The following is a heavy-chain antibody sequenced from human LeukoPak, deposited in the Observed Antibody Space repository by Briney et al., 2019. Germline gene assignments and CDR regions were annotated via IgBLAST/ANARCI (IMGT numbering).Heavy chain of an antibody. V-gene: IGHV4-39*01. CDR1: GGSISSSSYY. CDR2: IYYSGST. J-gene: IGHJ4*02. CDR3: ARIPRLGYCSN. Sequence: SETLSLTCTVSGGSISSSSYYWGWIRQPPGKGLEWIGSIYYSGSTYYNPSLKSRVTISVDTSKNQFSLKLSSVTAADTAVYYCARIPRLGYCSNWGQGTLVTVSS. D-gene: IGHD2-2*01.